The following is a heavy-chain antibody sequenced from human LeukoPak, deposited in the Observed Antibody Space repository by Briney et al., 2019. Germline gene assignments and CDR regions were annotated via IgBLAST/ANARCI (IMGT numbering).Heavy chain of an antibody. Sequence: QSGGSLRLSCAASGFTFSSYAMHWVRQAPGKGLEWVAVISYDGSNKYYADSVKGRFTISRDNSKNTLYLQMNSLRAEDTAVYYCASGVRLGVPVDYWGQGTLVTVSS. CDR2: ISYDGSNK. CDR3: ASGVRLGVPVDY. CDR1: GFTFSSYA. J-gene: IGHJ4*02. D-gene: IGHD2-2*01. V-gene: IGHV3-30-3*01.